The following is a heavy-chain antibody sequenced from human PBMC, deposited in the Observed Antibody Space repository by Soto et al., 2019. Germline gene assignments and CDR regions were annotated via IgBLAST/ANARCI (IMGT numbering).Heavy chain of an antibody. CDR2: IYPGDSDT. J-gene: IGHJ4*02. V-gene: IGHV5-51*01. CDR3: ARIRGSYPTFDY. Sequence: GESLEIACKGSGYIFTSYWIGGGRQMPGKGLEWMVIIYPGDSDTRYSPSFQGQVTISADKSISTAYLQWSSLKASDTAMYYCARIRGSYPTFDYSGQGTLVTVSS. D-gene: IGHD1-26*01. CDR1: GYIFTSYW.